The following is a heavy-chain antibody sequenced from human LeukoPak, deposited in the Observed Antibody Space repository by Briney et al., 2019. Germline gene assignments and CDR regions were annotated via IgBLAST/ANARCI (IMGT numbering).Heavy chain of an antibody. J-gene: IGHJ4*02. V-gene: IGHV3-48*01. Sequence: GGSLRLSCAASGFNFTIFGFIWVRQAPGKVPEWVSYIDARSGITYYADSVQGRFTISRDNAQGSVFLQMNSLRADDTAVYYCARVDGYSYGRPFDYWGQGTLVTVSS. D-gene: IGHD5-18*01. CDR3: ARVDGYSYGRPFDY. CDR1: GFNFTIFG. CDR2: IDARSGIT.